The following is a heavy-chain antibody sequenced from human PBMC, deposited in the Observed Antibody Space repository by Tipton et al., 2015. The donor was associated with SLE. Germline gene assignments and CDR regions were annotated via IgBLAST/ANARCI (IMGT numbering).Heavy chain of an antibody. V-gene: IGHV3-7*03. D-gene: IGHD3-16*01. J-gene: IGHJ4*02. CDR1: GFSFSLYW. CDR2: IKQDGSEK. Sequence: SLRLSCAASGFSFSLYWMSWVRQAPGKGLEWVANIKQDGSEKYYVDSVKGRFTVSRDNAKNSLYLQMNSLRAEDTAFYYCAKDWLTSSTQYYFDSWGQGTLVTVSS. CDR3: AKDWLTSSTQYYFDS.